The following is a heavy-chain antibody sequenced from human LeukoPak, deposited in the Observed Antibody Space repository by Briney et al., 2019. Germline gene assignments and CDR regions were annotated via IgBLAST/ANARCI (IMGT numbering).Heavy chain of an antibody. CDR3: ARVNSQRGYNDYYYYYYMDV. CDR1: GYTFTSYG. J-gene: IGHJ6*03. D-gene: IGHD5-24*01. V-gene: IGHV1-8*01. CDR2: MNPNSGNT. Sequence: ASVKVSCKASGYTFTSYGINWVRQATGQGLEWMGWMNPNSGNTGYAQKFQGRVTMTRNTSISTAYMELSSLRSEDTAVYYCARVNSQRGYNDYYYYYYMDVWGKGTTVTISS.